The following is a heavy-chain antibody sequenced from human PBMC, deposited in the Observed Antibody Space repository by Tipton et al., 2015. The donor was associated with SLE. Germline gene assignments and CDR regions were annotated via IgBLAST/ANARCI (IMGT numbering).Heavy chain of an antibody. CDR3: AKDGDRGVSYFDY. J-gene: IGHJ4*02. D-gene: IGHD3-10*01. CDR2: ITWDGRGT. V-gene: IGHV3-43*01. Sequence: GSLRLSCAASGFTFDDYSMHWVRQAPGKGLEWVSLITWDGRGTYYANSVKGRFTISRDNSKNSLYLQMNSLRTEDAALYYCAKDGDRGVSYFDYWGQGTLVTVSS. CDR1: GFTFDDYS.